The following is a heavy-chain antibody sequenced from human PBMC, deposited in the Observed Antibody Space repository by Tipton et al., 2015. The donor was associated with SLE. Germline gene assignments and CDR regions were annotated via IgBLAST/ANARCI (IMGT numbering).Heavy chain of an antibody. CDR2: SNDSGKT. CDR3: ARAWEDIVVVVAALYFDY. CDR1: GESLSGHY. Sequence: TLSLTCAVYGESLSGHYWSWIRQSPGKGLECIGESNDSGKTKYNAALESRATISVDTSRNQFSLRLTSVTAADAAVYYCARAWEDIVVVVAALYFDYWGQGTLVTVSS. J-gene: IGHJ4*02. D-gene: IGHD2-15*01. V-gene: IGHV4-34*01.